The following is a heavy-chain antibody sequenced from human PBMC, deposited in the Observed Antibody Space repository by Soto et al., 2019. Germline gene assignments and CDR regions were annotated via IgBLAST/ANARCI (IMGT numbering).Heavy chain of an antibody. J-gene: IGHJ4*01. CDR3: ARLRRARSTFDY. V-gene: IGHV1-69*01. CDR1: GGTLSSYA. CDR2: IIPIFGTA. D-gene: IGHD3-16*02. Sequence: VKVSRKAPGGTLSSYAISWVRQAPGKGLEWMGGIIPIFGTANYAQKFQGRVTITADESTSTAYMELSSLRSEDTDVYHCARLRRARSTFDYW.